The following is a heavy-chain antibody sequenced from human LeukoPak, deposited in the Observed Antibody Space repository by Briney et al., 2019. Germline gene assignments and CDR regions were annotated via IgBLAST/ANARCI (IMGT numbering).Heavy chain of an antibody. CDR3: ATSQSSVAGIVGD. Sequence: PGGSLRLSCAVSGFTFSDYFMTWIRQAPGKGLEWVSYIRGSGNNKYYADSVRGRFTISRDNTKNSLYLQMNSLRVEDTAVYYCATSQSSVAGIVGDWGQGTLVTVSS. V-gene: IGHV3-11*04. J-gene: IGHJ4*02. CDR2: IRGSGNNK. D-gene: IGHD6-19*01. CDR1: GFTFSDYF.